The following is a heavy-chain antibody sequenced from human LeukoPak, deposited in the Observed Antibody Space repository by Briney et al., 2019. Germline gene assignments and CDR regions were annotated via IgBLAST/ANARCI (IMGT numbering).Heavy chain of an antibody. D-gene: IGHD5-12*01. CDR1: GFTFSNSA. CDR2: ISDSGGTA. CDR3: AKDLGDIVATDATNKLNTYYYYGMDV. V-gene: IGHV3-23*01. J-gene: IGHJ6*02. Sequence: GGSLRLSCAASGFTFSNSAMCWVRQAPGTGLEWVSAISDSGGTAFYADSVKGRFTISRDNSKNTLYLQMNSLRAEDTAVYYCAKDLGDIVATDATNKLNTYYYYGMDVWGQGTTVTVSS.